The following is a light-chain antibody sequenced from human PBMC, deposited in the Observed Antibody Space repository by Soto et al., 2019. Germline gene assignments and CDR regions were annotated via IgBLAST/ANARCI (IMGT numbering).Light chain of an antibody. V-gene: IGKV3-15*01. CDR1: YDLSSS. CDR3: QHYTNWPLT. Sequence: EIVMTQSPVTLSVSPGERATLSCRASYDLSSSLAWYQQKPGQAPRLLIFDASNRATGVPARFSGSGSGTEFTLTISSLQSEDFAVYFCQHYTNWPLTFGGGTKVEIK. J-gene: IGKJ4*01. CDR2: DAS.